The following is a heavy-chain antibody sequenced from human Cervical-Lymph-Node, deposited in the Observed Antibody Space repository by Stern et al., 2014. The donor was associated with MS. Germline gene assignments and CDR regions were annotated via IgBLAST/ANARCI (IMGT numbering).Heavy chain of an antibody. J-gene: IGHJ4*02. D-gene: IGHD4-17*01. Sequence: EVQLVESGAEVKKPGESLKISCKGSGYSFTANWIAWMRQMPGKGLEWMGIIYPGDSDPRYSPSFQGQVTISADKSISTAYLQWSSLKASDTAMYYCARDYGDYAFDYWGQGTLVTVSS. CDR1: GYSFTANW. CDR2: IYPGDSDP. V-gene: IGHV5-51*01. CDR3: ARDYGDYAFDY.